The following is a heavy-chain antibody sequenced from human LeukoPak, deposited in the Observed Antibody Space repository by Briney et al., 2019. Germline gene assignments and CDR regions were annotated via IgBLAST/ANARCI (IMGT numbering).Heavy chain of an antibody. V-gene: IGHV4-59*01. D-gene: IGHD4-23*01. J-gene: IGHJ4*02. CDR3: ARGVGGNRVGDY. Sequence: SETLSLTCTVSGGSISSYYWSWIRQPPGKGLEWIGYIYYSGSTNYNPSLKSRVTISVDTSKNQFSLKLSSVTAADTAAYYCARGVGGNRVGDYWGQGTLVTVSS. CDR2: IYYSGST. CDR1: GGSISSYY.